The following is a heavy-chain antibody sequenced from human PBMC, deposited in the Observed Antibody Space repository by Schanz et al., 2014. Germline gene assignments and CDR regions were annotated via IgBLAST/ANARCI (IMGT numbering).Heavy chain of an antibody. Sequence: VQLVESGGGVVQPGRSLRLSCATSGLNFDYYGMNWVRQAPGKGLEWVSSISSGGRNISYADSLKGRFTISRDNAKNSLYLQMNSLRAEDTAIYFCAKDAAYYDSVIFPDHWGQGTLVTVSP. CDR3: AKDAAYYDSVIFPDH. D-gene: IGHD3-22*01. J-gene: IGHJ4*02. CDR1: GLNFDYYG. V-gene: IGHV3-21*04. CDR2: ISSGGRNI.